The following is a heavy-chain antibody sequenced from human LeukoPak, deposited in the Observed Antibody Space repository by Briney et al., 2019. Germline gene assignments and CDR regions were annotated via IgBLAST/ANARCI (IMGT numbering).Heavy chain of an antibody. D-gene: IGHD6-19*01. CDR2: ISAYNGNT. V-gene: IGHV1-18*01. CDR1: GYTFTSHG. J-gene: IGHJ5*02. Sequence: GASVKVSCKASGYTFTSHGISWVRQAPGQGLEWMGWISAYNGNTNYAQKLQGRVTMTTDTSTSTAYMELRSLRSDDTAVYYCARDLSVKQWLVPNWFDPWGQGTLVTVSS. CDR3: ARDLSVKQWLVPNWFDP.